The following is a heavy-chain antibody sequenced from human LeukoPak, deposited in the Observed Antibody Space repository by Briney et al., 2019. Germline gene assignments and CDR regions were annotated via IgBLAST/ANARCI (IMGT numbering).Heavy chain of an antibody. CDR2: IYSGGST. CDR1: GFTFSSYA. D-gene: IGHD3-22*01. J-gene: IGHJ6*02. CDR3: ARVLAPYYYDSSGYYPEYGMDV. Sequence: GGSLRLSCAASGFTFSSYAMSWVRQAPGKGLEWVSVIYSGGSTYYADSVKGRFTISRDNSKNTLYLQMNSLRAEDTAVYYCARVLAPYYYDSSGYYPEYGMDVWGQGTTVTVSS. V-gene: IGHV3-53*01.